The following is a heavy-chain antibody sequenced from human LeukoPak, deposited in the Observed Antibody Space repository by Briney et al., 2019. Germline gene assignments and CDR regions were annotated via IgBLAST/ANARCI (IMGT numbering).Heavy chain of an antibody. D-gene: IGHD6-6*01. Sequence: ASVKVSCKASGYTFTGCYMHWVRQAPGQGLEWMGRINPNSGGTNYAQKFQGRVTMTRDTSISTAYMELSRLRSDDTAVYYCARGWAARPSYYYYYYMDVWGKGTTVTVSS. V-gene: IGHV1-2*06. CDR3: ARGWAARPSYYYYYYMDV. J-gene: IGHJ6*03. CDR2: INPNSGGT. CDR1: GYTFTGCY.